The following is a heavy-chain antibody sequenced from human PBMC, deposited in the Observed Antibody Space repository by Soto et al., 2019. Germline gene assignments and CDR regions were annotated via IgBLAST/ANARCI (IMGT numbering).Heavy chain of an antibody. V-gene: IGHV3-30*18. J-gene: IGHJ4*02. D-gene: IGHD1-1*01. Sequence: QVPLVESGGGVVQPGRSLSLSCAASGFTFSTYGMHWVRQAPGKGLEWVAVISYDGVNKYYADSVKGRFTISRDNSKNTLYLQMNSLRAEDTAVYYCAKSVYNWNDGFFDYWGQGTLVTVSS. CDR3: AKSVYNWNDGFFDY. CDR1: GFTFSTYG. CDR2: ISYDGVNK.